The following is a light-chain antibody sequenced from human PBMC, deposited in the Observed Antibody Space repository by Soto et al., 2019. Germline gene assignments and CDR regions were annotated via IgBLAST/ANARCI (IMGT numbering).Light chain of an antibody. CDR2: GAS. V-gene: IGKV3-15*01. J-gene: IGKJ2*02. Sequence: ETVMTQSPATLSVSPGERATLSCRASQSVYSSLAWYQQKPGQAPRLLIYGASTRATGIPARFSGSGSGTEFTLTISRLQSEDFATYYCQQSYSTSCTFGQGTKLEIK. CDR3: QQSYSTSCT. CDR1: QSVYSS.